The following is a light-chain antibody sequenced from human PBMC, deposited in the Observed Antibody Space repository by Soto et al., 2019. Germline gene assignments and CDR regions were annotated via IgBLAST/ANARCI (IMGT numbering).Light chain of an antibody. Sequence: DIPMTQSPSSLSATVGDRVTITCRASQRIDSWLAWYQQKPGKAPKLLMYKASNLESGVPSRFSGSGSGTEFTLTINSLQPDDFATYYCQQYNAYQWTFGQGTKVEIK. V-gene: IGKV1-5*03. CDR1: QRIDSW. CDR3: QQYNAYQWT. J-gene: IGKJ1*01. CDR2: KAS.